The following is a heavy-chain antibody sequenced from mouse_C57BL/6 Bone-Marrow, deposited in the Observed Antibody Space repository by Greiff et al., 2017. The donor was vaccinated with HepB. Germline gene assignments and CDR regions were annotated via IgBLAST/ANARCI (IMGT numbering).Heavy chain of an antibody. D-gene: IGHD2-14*01. CDR3: ARQGYGWYFDV. CDR2: ISNLAYSI. J-gene: IGHJ1*03. V-gene: IGHV5-15*01. CDR1: GFTFSDYG. Sequence: EVKLVESGGGLVQPGGSLKLSCAASGFTFSDYGMAWVRRAPRKGPEWVAFISNLAYSIYYADTVTGRFTISRENAKNTLYLEMSSLRSEDTAMYYCARQGYGWYFDVWGTGTTVTVSS.